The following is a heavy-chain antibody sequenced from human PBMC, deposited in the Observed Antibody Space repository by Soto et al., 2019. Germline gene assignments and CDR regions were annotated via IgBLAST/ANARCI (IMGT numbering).Heavy chain of an antibody. J-gene: IGHJ6*02. CDR2: IIPIFGTA. CDR1: GGTFSSYA. D-gene: IGHD5-12*01. V-gene: IGHV1-69*13. Sequence: ASLKVSCKASGGTFSSYAISWVRQAPGQGLEWMGGIIPIFGTANYAQKFQGRVTITADESTSTAYMELSSLRSEDTAVYYCARRGRVATIYYYGMDVWGQGTTVTVSS. CDR3: ARRGRVATIYYYGMDV.